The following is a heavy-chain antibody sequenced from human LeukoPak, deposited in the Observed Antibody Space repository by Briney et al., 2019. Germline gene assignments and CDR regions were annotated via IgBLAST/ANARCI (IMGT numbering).Heavy chain of an antibody. V-gene: IGHV1-2*02. CDR3: AREGSSGWSPRGWFDP. J-gene: IGHJ5*02. CDR2: INPNSGGT. Sequence: GASVKVSCKASAYTFTGYYIHWVRQAPEQGLDWMGWINPNSGGTNYAQKFQGRVTMTRDTSISTAYMELSRLNFDDRAIYYCAREGSSGWSPRGWFDPWGQGTLVTVSS. CDR1: AYTFTGYY. D-gene: IGHD6-19*01.